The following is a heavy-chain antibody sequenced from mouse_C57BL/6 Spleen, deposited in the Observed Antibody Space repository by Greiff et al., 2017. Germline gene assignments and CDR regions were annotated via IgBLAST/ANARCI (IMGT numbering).Heavy chain of an antibody. V-gene: IGHV5-16*01. J-gene: IGHJ2*01. D-gene: IGHD1-1*01. CDR1: GFTFSAYY. Sequence: EVQLVESEGGLVQPGRSMILSCTASGFTFSAYYMAWVRLVQETGLEWVANINYDGSSTFSLDSLKSRFIISRDNAKNILYLQMSSLKSEDTATYYFARGGKYCGSFDDWGQGTTLTVSS. CDR2: INYDGSST. CDR3: ARGGKYCGSFDD.